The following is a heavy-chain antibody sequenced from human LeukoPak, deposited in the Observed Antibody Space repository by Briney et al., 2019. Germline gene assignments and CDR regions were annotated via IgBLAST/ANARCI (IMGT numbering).Heavy chain of an antibody. CDR3: ARDQGRYSGFDFDY. Sequence: ASVKVSCKASVYTFTVYYMHWVREVPGQGLEWMGWINPNTGGTNYPQKFQGRVTVTRDTSISTAYMELSGLRSDYTAVYYCARDQGRYSGFDFDYWGQGTLVTVSS. D-gene: IGHD5-12*01. J-gene: IGHJ4*02. CDR2: INPNTGGT. V-gene: IGHV1-2*02. CDR1: VYTFTVYY.